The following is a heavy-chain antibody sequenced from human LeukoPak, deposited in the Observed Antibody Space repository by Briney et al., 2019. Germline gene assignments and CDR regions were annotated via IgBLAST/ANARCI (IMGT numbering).Heavy chain of an antibody. D-gene: IGHD3-22*01. Sequence: ASVKVSCKASGYTFTGYYMHWVRQAPGQGLEWMGWINPNSGGTNYAQKFQGRVTMTRDTSISTAYMELSRLRSDDTAVYYCARDHYYYDSSGPIGDWFDPWGQGTLVTVSS. CDR3: ARDHYYYDSSGPIGDWFDP. J-gene: IGHJ5*02. CDR1: GYTFTGYY. CDR2: INPNSGGT. V-gene: IGHV1-2*02.